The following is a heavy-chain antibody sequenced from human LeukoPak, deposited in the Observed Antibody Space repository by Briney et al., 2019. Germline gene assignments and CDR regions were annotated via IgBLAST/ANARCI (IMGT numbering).Heavy chain of an antibody. J-gene: IGHJ6*03. D-gene: IGHD6-13*01. V-gene: IGHV4-59*01. Sequence: SETLSLTCSVSGASISSYSWSWIRQTPGKGLEWIGYIYNSATTNYNPSLKSRLTISVDTSKNQISLKLASVTAADTAVYYCARNSSSSWGYYSMEVWGKGTTVTVSS. CDR3: ARNSSSSWGYYSMEV. CDR2: IYNSATT. CDR1: GASISSYS.